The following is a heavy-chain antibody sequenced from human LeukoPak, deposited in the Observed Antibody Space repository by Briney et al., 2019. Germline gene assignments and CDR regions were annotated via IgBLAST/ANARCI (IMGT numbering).Heavy chain of an antibody. Sequence: GGSLRLSCAASGFTFSSYSMNWVRQAPGKGLEWVSYISSSSSTIYYADSVKGRFTISRDNAKNSLYLQMNSLRAEDTAVYYCARPDYGDYAGAFDIWGQGTMVTVSS. V-gene: IGHV3-48*04. CDR1: GFTFSSYS. J-gene: IGHJ3*02. D-gene: IGHD4-17*01. CDR2: ISSSSSTI. CDR3: ARPDYGDYAGAFDI.